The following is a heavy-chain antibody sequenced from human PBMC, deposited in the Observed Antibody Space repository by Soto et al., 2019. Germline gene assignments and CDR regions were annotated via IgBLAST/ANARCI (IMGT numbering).Heavy chain of an antibody. CDR3: ARDTDGLHY. Sequence: PGGSLXLSCAASGLIFSNYKMHWVRQAPGKGLVWVSRISTDGSVTDYADSVKGRFTVSRDNAKNTLYLQMNSLRAEDTAVYYCARDTDGLHYWGQGTLVTVSS. J-gene: IGHJ4*02. CDR1: GLIFSNYK. CDR2: ISTDGSVT. V-gene: IGHV3-74*01.